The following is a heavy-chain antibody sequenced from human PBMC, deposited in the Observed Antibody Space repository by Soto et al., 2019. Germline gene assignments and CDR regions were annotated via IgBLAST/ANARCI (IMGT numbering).Heavy chain of an antibody. V-gene: IGHV4-59*01. CDR1: GDSISSYS. Sequence: PSETLSLTCTVSGDSISSYSWSWIRQPPGKGLEWIGNIHYNGNTKYSPSLKSRVTMSVDTSKNHFSLKLISVTTADTAVYYCASSPVDYDSSGYPLAWFDPWDQGTLLTVSS. J-gene: IGHJ5*02. CDR3: ASSPVDYDSSGYPLAWFDP. D-gene: IGHD3-22*01. CDR2: IHYNGNT.